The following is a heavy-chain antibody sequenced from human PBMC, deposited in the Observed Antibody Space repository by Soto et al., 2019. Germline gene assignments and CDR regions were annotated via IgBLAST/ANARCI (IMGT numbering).Heavy chain of an antibody. CDR1: GFSLSTSVMC. Sequence: SGPTLVNPTQTLTLTCTFSGFSLSTSVMCVSWIRQPPWKALEWLARIDWDDDKYYSTSLKARLIISKDTSKNQVVLTMTNMDPVDTATYYCARTLLSGEPLYYFDYWGQGTLVTVSS. D-gene: IGHD2-15*01. J-gene: IGHJ4*02. CDR3: ARTLLSGEPLYYFDY. V-gene: IGHV2-70*11. CDR2: IDWDDDK.